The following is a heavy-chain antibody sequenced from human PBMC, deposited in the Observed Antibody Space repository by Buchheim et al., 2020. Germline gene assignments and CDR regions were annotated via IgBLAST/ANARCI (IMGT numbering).Heavy chain of an antibody. V-gene: IGHV3-30*18. CDR1: GFTFSSYG. J-gene: IGHJ4*02. CDR3: AKSGRIPGYSSGWYGSLHDY. Sequence: QVQLVESGGGVVQPGRSLRLSCAASGFTFSSYGMHWVRQAPDKGLEWVAVISYDGSNKYYADSVKGRFTISRDNSKNTLYLQMNSLRAEDTAVYYCAKSGRIPGYSSGWYGSLHDYWGQGTL. CDR2: ISYDGSNK. D-gene: IGHD6-19*01.